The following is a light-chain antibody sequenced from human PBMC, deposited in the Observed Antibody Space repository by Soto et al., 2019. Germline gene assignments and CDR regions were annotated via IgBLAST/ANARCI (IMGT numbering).Light chain of an antibody. V-gene: IGKV3-20*01. CDR1: QSVSSSY. Sequence: ESVLTQSPGTLSLSPGEKATLSCRASQSVSSSYLAWYQQKPGQAPRLLIYGAPSRATGIPDRFSGSGSGTDFTLTVSRLEPEDFAVYYCQQFGSSSWTFGQGTKVDNK. J-gene: IGKJ1*01. CDR2: GAP. CDR3: QQFGSSSWT.